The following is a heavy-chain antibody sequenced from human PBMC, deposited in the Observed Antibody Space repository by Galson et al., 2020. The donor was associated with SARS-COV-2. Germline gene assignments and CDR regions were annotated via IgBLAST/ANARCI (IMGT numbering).Heavy chain of an antibody. CDR3: ARPEGGSYYSPFDY. CDR1: GFPFSSYA. CDR2: ISYDGSNK. V-gene: IGHV3-30*04. J-gene: IGHJ4*02. D-gene: IGHD1-26*01. Sequence: GGSLRLSCAASGFPFSSYAMHWVRQAPGKGLEWVAVISYDGSNKYYADSVKGRFTIARDNSKNTLYLQMNSLRAEDTAVYYCARPEGGSYYSPFDYWGQGTLVTVSS.